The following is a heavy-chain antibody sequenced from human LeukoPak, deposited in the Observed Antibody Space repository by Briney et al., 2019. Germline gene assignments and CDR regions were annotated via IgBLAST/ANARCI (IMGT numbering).Heavy chain of an antibody. D-gene: IGHD3-22*01. CDR2: IYYSGNT. V-gene: IGHV4-39*01. CDR3: ARIAVAITRYFDY. Sequence: SETLSLTCTVSGGSISSSSYSWGWIRQPPGKGLEWIGSIYYSGNTFYNPYLQSRVTISVATSKSQFSLKLRSVTAADTAVYYCARIAVAITRYFDYWGQGSLVTVSS. J-gene: IGHJ4*02. CDR1: GGSISSSSYS.